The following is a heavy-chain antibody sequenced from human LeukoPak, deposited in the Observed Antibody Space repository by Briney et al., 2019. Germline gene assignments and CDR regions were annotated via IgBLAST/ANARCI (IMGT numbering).Heavy chain of an antibody. J-gene: IGHJ4*02. CDR2: ISKSGDHT. Sequence: PGGSLRLSCAVSGLTFNNYAMSWVRQAPGKGLEWVSAISKSGDHTYYAASAKGRFTIYRDNSKNTQYLQMNSLRVEDTALYYCVRQFASWGQGTLVTVSS. CDR3: VRQFAS. V-gene: IGHV3-23*01. CDR1: GLTFNNYA.